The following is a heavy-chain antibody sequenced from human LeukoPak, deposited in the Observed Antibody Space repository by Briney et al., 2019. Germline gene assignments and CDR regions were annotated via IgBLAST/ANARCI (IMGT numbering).Heavy chain of an antibody. CDR1: GFTFSSYW. D-gene: IGHD3-10*02. CDR2: IDEFGSVT. Sequence: GGSLRLSCAASGFTFSSYWMHWVRQVQGKGLAWVSRIDEFGSVTNSADSVQGRFSISRDNAKNALYLQMNSLRAEDTAVYYCVRDMFGGRDYWGQGTLVTVSS. J-gene: IGHJ4*02. CDR3: VRDMFGGRDY. V-gene: IGHV3-74*01.